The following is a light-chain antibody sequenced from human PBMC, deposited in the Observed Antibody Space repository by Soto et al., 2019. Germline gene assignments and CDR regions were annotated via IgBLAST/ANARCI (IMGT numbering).Light chain of an antibody. CDR1: SGHSNYA. CDR3: QTWGTGIQV. Sequence: QLVLTQSPSASASLGASVKLTCTLSSGHSNYAIAWHQLQPEKGPRYLMKLNSDGSHIKGDGIPDRFSGSSSGAERYLTISSLRSEEGADYYCQTWGTGIQVFGGGTKLTVL. CDR2: LNSDGSH. J-gene: IGLJ2*01. V-gene: IGLV4-69*01.